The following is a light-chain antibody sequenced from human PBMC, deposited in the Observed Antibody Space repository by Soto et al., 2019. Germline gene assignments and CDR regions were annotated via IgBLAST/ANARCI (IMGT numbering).Light chain of an antibody. CDR2: DVS. Sequence: SVLAQPASVSGSPGQSLTFSCTGTSSDVGGYNYVSWYQHHPGRAPKLMIYDVSNRPSGVSNRFSGSKSGNTASLTISGLQAEDEADYYCSSYTSNNTPSFGTGTKVTVL. V-gene: IGLV2-14*03. J-gene: IGLJ1*01. CDR3: SSYTSNNTPS. CDR1: SSDVGGYNY.